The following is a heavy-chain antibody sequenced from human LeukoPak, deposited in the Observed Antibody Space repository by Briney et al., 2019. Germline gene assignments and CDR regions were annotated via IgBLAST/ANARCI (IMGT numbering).Heavy chain of an antibody. D-gene: IGHD4-17*01. CDR2: ISYDGSNK. CDR3: AKGATVTTGTFDY. CDR1: GFTFSSYA. V-gene: IGHV3-30*04. Sequence: PGGSLRLSCAASGFTFSSYAMHWVRQAPGKGLEWVAVISYDGSNKYYADSVKGRFTISRDNSKNTLYLQMNSLRAEDTAVYYCAKGATVTTGTFDYWGQGTLVTVSS. J-gene: IGHJ4*02.